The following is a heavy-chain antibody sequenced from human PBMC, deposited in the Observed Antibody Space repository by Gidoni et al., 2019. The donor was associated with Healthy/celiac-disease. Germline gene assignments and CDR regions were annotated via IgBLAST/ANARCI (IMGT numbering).Heavy chain of an antibody. CDR3: AKGATYYYDSSGPAFDY. CDR1: GGSISSSSSY. V-gene: IGHV4-39*01. D-gene: IGHD3-22*01. Sequence: QLQLQESGPGLVKPSETLSLTCTVSGGSISSSSSYWGWIRQPPGKGLEWIGSIYYSGSTYYNPSLKSRVTISVDTSKNQFSLKLSSVTAADTAVYYCAKGATYYYDSSGPAFDYWGQGTLVTVSS. J-gene: IGHJ4*02. CDR2: IYYSGST.